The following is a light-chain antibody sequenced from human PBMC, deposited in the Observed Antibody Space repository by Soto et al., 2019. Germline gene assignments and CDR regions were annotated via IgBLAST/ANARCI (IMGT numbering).Light chain of an antibody. V-gene: IGLV2-14*03. CDR1: SSYVGSYNY. Sequence: QSVLIQPASVSGSPGQSITISCTGTSSYVGSYNYVSWYQHHPGKAPKVMIFDVANRPSGVSDRFSASKSANTASLTISGLQAEDEADYYCSSYTSSSTYVFGTGTKVTVL. CDR2: DVA. J-gene: IGLJ1*01. CDR3: SSYTSSSTYV.